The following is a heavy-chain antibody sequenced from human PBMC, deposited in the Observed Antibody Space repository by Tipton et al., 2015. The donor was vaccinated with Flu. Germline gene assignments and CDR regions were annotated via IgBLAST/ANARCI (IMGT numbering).Heavy chain of an antibody. CDR1: GGSIRGYY. CDR3: ARGPPGPSIRAYYFDI. V-gene: IGHV4-59*01. D-gene: IGHD2-21*01. J-gene: IGHJ4*02. Sequence: TLSLTCTVSGGSIRGYYWNWIRQFPGEGLEWIGFVYYTGSTSYKSSLKSRVTISTDTSTNQVSLKMNSVIAADTAVYYCARGPPGPSIRAYYFDIWGQGALVTVSS. CDR2: VYYTGST.